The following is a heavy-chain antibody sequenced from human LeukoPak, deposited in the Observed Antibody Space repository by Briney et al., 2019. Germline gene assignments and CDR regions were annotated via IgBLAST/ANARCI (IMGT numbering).Heavy chain of an antibody. J-gene: IGHJ4*02. Sequence: ASVKVSCKASGYTFTGYYMHWVRQAPGKGLEWMGGFDPEDGETIYAQKFQGRVTMTEDTSTDTAYMELSSLRSEDTAVYYCATDDCSSTSCYYNYWGQGTLVTVSS. CDR1: GYTFTGYY. CDR3: ATDDCSSTSCYYNY. V-gene: IGHV1-24*01. D-gene: IGHD2-2*01. CDR2: FDPEDGET.